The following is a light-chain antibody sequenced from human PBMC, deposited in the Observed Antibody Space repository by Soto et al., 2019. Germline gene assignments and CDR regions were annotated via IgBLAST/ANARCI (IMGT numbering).Light chain of an antibody. CDR1: QSVSSSY. Sequence: ERVLTQYHGPLSLSPGERATLSCRASQSVSSSYLAWYQQKPGQAPRLLIYGASSRATGIPDRFSGSGSGTDFTLTISSREPEDFAVYYCQHWSNGPPKWPFGQGTKVDIK. CDR3: QHWSNGPPKWP. CDR2: GAS. V-gene: IGKV3D-20*02. J-gene: IGKJ1*01.